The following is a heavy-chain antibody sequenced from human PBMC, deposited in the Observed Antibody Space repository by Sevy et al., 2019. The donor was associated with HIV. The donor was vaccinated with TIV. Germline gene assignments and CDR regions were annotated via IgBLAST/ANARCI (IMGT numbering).Heavy chain of an antibody. D-gene: IGHD5-18*01. J-gene: IGHJ4*02. CDR2: IKEDGSEK. CDR1: GFTFSNSW. CDR3: ARGGYSYGSY. V-gene: IGHV3-7*01. Sequence: SLRLSCEASGFTFSNSWMSWVRQFPGKGLEWVANIKEDGSEKNYVDSVKGRFTISRDNAKNSLYLEMNSLTVEDTAVFYCARGGYSYGSYWGQGALVTVSS.